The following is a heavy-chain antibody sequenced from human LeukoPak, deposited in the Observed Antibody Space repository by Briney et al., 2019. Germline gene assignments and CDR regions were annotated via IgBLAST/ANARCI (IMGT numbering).Heavy chain of an antibody. CDR3: ARGRMATLLF. J-gene: IGHJ4*02. Sequence: ASVKVSCKASGGTFSSYAISWVRQAPGQGLEWKGGIIPIFGTANYAQKFQGRVTITADESTSTAYMELSSLRSEDTAVYYCARGRMATLLFWGQGTLVTVSP. D-gene: IGHD5-24*01. CDR2: IIPIFGTA. CDR1: GGTFSSYA. V-gene: IGHV1-69*13.